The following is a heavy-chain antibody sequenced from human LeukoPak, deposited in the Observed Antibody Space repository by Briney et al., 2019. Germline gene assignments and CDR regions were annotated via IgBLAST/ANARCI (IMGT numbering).Heavy chain of an antibody. CDR1: GGSISSYY. V-gene: IGHV4-59*01. D-gene: IGHD6-19*01. CDR2: IYYSGST. CDR3: AIGSGRVSGWARRRAEFDY. J-gene: IGHJ4*02. Sequence: SETLSLTCTVSGGSISSYYWSWIRHPPGKGREWIGYIYYSGSTNYNPSLKSRVTISVDTSKNQFSLKLSSVTAADTAVYYCAIGSGRVSGWARRRAEFDYWGQGTLVTVPS.